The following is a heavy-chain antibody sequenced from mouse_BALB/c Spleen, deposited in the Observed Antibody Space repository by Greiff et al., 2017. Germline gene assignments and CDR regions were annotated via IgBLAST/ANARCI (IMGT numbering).Heavy chain of an antibody. V-gene: IGHV6-6*02. D-gene: IGHD2-3*01. Sequence: EVKLMESGGGLVQPGGSMKLSCVASGFTFSNYWMNWVRQSPEKGLEWVAEIRLKSNNYATHYAESVKGRFTISRDDSKSSVYLQMNNLRAEDTGIYYCTRRDGWEFAYWGQGTLVTVSA. CDR3: TRRDGWEFAY. CDR2: IRLKSNNYAT. CDR1: GFTFSNYW. J-gene: IGHJ3*01.